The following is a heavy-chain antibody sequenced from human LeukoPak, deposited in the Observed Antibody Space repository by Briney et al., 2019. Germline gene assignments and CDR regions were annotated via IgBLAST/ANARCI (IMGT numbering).Heavy chain of an antibody. J-gene: IGHJ4*02. CDR2: IYYSGST. Sequence: PSETLSLTCTVSGGSISSYCWSWIRQPPGKGLEWIGYIYYSGSTNYNPSLKSRVTISVDTSKNQFSLKLSSVTAADTAVYYCARSVEMATLFTDYWGQGTLVTVSS. V-gene: IGHV4-59*08. D-gene: IGHD5-24*01. CDR3: ARSVEMATLFTDY. CDR1: GGSISSYC.